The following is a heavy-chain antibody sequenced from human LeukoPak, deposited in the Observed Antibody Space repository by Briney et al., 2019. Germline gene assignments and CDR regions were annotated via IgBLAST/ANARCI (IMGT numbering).Heavy chain of an antibody. CDR1: GYTFTSYY. D-gene: IGHD3/OR15-3a*01. V-gene: IGHV1-46*01. CDR3: ARGGLPARSWFDL. CDR2: INPSSGRT. J-gene: IGHJ5*02. Sequence: ASVKVSCKASGYTFTSYYMNWVRQAPGQGLERMGIINPSSGRTTYAQKLQGRVTITRDTSTSTVYMELTSLRSEDTAVFYCARGGLPARSWFDLWGQGTLVTVSS.